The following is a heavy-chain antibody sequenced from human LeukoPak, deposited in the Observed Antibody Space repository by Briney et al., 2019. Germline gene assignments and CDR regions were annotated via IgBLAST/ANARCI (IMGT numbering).Heavy chain of an antibody. V-gene: IGHV3-33*01. CDR1: GFTFSSYG. D-gene: IGHD6-19*01. CDR3: ARDVQWRFDY. CDR2: IWYDGSNK. J-gene: IGHJ4*02. Sequence: GGSLRLSCAASGFTFSSYGMHWVRQAPGKGLEWVAVIWYDGSNKYYAGSVKGRFTISRDNSKNTLYLQMNSLRTEDTAVYYCARDVQWRFDYWGQGTLVTVSS.